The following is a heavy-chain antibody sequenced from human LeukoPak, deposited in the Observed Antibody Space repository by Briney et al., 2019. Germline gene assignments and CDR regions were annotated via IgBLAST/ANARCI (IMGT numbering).Heavy chain of an antibody. D-gene: IGHD2-15*01. V-gene: IGHV4-4*07. CDR1: GGSISSYY. Sequence: SETLSLTCTVSGGSISSYYWSWIRQPAGKGLEWIGGIYTSGSTNYNPSLKSRVTMSLDTSKNQFSLKLSSVTAADTAVYYCASSLYCSGAGRYLRNWFDPWGQGTLVTVSS. J-gene: IGHJ5*02. CDR2: IYTSGST. CDR3: ASSLYCSGAGRYLRNWFDP.